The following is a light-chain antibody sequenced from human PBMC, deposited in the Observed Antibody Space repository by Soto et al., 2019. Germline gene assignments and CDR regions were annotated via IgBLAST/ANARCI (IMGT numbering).Light chain of an antibody. V-gene: IGKV3-20*01. CDR3: QQYGSSPRT. CDR1: QSGSSSS. J-gene: IGKJ1*01. Sequence: DIVLTQSPGNLSLFPGDGATLXCRASQSGSSSSSAWYQRELCQAPKLLEYAASSRANGSPHRFSGSGSGTDFTPTISRREPDDFAVYFRQQYGSSPRTVGLGTKVDIK. CDR2: AAS.